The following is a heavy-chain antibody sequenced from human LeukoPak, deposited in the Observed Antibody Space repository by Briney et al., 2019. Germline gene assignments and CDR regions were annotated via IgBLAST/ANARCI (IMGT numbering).Heavy chain of an antibody. J-gene: IGHJ3*02. V-gene: IGHV4-39*02. CDR3: ARPRASRTYPNDAFDI. CDR2: IHSSGSA. D-gene: IGHD2-2*01. Sequence: SETLSLTCNVSGGSISSSSYYWGWIRQPPGKGLEWIGSIHSSGSAYYNLSLKSRVTISVDTSKNHFSLKVNSVTAADTAIYYCARPRASRTYPNDAFDIWGQGTMVTVSS. CDR1: GGSISSSSYY.